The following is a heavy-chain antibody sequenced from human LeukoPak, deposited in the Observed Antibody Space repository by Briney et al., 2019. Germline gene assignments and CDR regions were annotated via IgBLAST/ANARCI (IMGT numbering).Heavy chain of an antibody. CDR1: GFTFSSYA. V-gene: IGHV3-48*03. D-gene: IGHD5-18*01. J-gene: IGHJ4*02. Sequence: GGSLRLSCAASGFTFSSYAMSWVRQAPGEGLEWVSAISSSGSTIYYADSVKGRFTISRDNAKNSLYLQMNSLRAEDTAVYYCARVVSGIQLWLGYWGQGTLVTVSS. CDR2: ISSSGSTI. CDR3: ARVVSGIQLWLGY.